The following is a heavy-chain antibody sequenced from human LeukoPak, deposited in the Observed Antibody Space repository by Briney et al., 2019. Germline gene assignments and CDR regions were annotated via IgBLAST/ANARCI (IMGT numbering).Heavy chain of an antibody. CDR2: IRSKANNYAT. D-gene: IGHD7-27*01. CDR1: GFTFSGSA. V-gene: IGHV3-73*01. J-gene: IGHJ4*02. Sequence: GGSLRLSCAGSGFTFSGSAMHWVRQASGKGLEWVGHIRSKANNYATVYTASVKGRFTISRDDSKNTAYLQMNSLKTEDTAVYYCIRSLIGDSSWGQGTLVTVSS. CDR3: IRSLIGDSS.